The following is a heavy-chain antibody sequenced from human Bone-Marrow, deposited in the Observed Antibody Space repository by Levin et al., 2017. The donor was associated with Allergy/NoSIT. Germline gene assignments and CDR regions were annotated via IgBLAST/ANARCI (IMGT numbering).Heavy chain of an antibody. D-gene: IGHD2/OR15-2a*01. CDR2: IYFDGSKT. V-gene: IGHV3-33*01. CDR1: GFPFSAYG. Sequence: GGSLRLSCAASGFPFSAYGMHWIRQGPGKGLEWVAFIYFDGSKTYYADSVEGRFTISRDNSKNTVYLQMDSLSGDDTAMYYCARDRSGNYFYFWGQGTQVTVSS. CDR3: ARDRSGNYFYF. J-gene: IGHJ4*02.